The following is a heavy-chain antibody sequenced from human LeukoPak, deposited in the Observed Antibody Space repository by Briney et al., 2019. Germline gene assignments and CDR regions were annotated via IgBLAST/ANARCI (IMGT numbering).Heavy chain of an antibody. Sequence: PSQTLSLTCAISGDSVSSNSAAWNWIRQSPSRGLEWRGRTYYRSKWYNDYAVSVKSRITINPDTSKNQFSLQLNSVTPEDTAVYYCAREVGYYGSGSYSNYNWFDPWGQGTLVTVSS. V-gene: IGHV6-1*01. CDR1: GDSVSSNSAA. J-gene: IGHJ5*02. D-gene: IGHD3-10*01. CDR2: TYYRSKWYN. CDR3: AREVGYYGSGSYSNYNWFDP.